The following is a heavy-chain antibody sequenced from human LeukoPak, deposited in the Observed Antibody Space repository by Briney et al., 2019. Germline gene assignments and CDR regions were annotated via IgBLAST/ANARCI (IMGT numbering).Heavy chain of an antibody. CDR1: GGTFSSYA. Sequence: GSSVKVSCKASGGTFSSYAISWVRQAPGQGLEWMGRIIPILGIANYAQKFQGRVTITADKSTSTAHMELSSLRSEDTAVYYCARDRDYYYDSSGYYVWGQGTTVTVSS. D-gene: IGHD3-22*01. J-gene: IGHJ6*02. V-gene: IGHV1-69*04. CDR3: ARDRDYYYDSSGYYV. CDR2: IIPILGIA.